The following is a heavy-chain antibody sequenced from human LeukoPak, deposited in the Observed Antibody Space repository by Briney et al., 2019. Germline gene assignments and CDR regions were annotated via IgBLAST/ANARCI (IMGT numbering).Heavy chain of an antibody. D-gene: IGHD3-9*01. J-gene: IGHJ4*02. CDR1: GYTFTGYY. V-gene: IGHV1-2*02. CDR3: ARSPDILTGENFDY. CDR2: INPNSGGT. Sequence: ASVKVSCKASGYTFTGYYMHWVRQAPGQGLEWMGWINPNSGGTNYAQKFQGRVTMTRDTSISAAYMELSRLRSDDTAVYYCARSPDILTGENFDYWGQGTLVTVSS.